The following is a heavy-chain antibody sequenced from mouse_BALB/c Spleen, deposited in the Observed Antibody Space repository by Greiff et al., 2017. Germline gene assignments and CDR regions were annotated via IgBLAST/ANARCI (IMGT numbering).Heavy chain of an antibody. J-gene: IGHJ4*01. CDR3: ARRGYGYYAMDY. Sequence: VQLQESGPGLVQPSQSLSITCTVSGFSLTSYGVHLFLQSPGKGLEWLGVIWSGGSTDYKAAFISRLSISKDNSKSQVFFKMNSLQANDTAIYYCARRGYGYYAMDYWGQGTSVTVSS. V-gene: IGHV2-2*02. CDR1: GFSLTSYG. CDR2: IWSGGST. D-gene: IGHD1-1*02.